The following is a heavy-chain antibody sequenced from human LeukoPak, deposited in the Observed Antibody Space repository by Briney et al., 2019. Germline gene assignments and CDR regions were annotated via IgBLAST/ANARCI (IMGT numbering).Heavy chain of an antibody. CDR2: ISYDGSNK. D-gene: IGHD6-6*01. V-gene: IGHV3-30*04. J-gene: IGHJ4*02. CDR1: GFTFSSYA. Sequence: PGRSLRLSCAASGFTFSSYAMHWVRQAPGKGLEWVAVISYDGSNKYYADSVKGRFTISRDNSKNTLYLQMNSLRAEDTAVYYCARAFIDGSSDYWGQGTLVTVSS. CDR3: ARAFIDGSSDY.